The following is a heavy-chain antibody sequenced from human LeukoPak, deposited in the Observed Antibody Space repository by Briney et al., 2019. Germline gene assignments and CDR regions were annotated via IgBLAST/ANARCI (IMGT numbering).Heavy chain of an antibody. CDR1: GFTVSSNS. CDR2: IFSGGSA. D-gene: IGHD4/OR15-4a*01. CDR3: GRLLGSGWCDV. Sequence: QPGGSLRLSCAASGFTVSSNSMTWVRQAPGKGLEWVLVIFSGGSAYYADSVKGRFTISRDTSKSTLYLQMNSLTAEDTAVYYCGRLLGSGWCDVWGQGTTVTVSS. V-gene: IGHV3-66*04. J-gene: IGHJ6*02.